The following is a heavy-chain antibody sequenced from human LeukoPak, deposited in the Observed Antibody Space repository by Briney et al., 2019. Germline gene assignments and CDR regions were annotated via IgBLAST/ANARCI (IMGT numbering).Heavy chain of an antibody. Sequence: KPSETLSLTCAVYGGSSSGYYWSWIRQPPGKGLEWIGEINHSGSTNYNPSLKSRVTISVDTSKNQFSLKLSSVTAADTAVYYCAREIAAWWYFDYWGQGTLVTVSS. D-gene: IGHD6-6*01. J-gene: IGHJ4*02. CDR3: AREIAAWWYFDY. CDR1: GGSSSGYY. V-gene: IGHV4-34*01. CDR2: INHSGST.